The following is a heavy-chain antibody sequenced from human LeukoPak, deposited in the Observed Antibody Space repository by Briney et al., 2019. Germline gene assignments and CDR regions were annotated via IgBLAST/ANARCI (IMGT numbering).Heavy chain of an antibody. CDR1: GYTFTGYY. J-gene: IGHJ4*02. D-gene: IGHD1-26*01. CDR2: INPNSGGT. V-gene: IGHV1-2*02. Sequence: ASVKVSCKASGYTFTGYYMYWVRQAHGQGLEWMGWINPNSGGTNYAQKFQGRVTMTRDTSISTAYMELSRLRSDDTAVYYCARRNSGSYYPFGYWGQGTLVTVSS. CDR3: ARRNSGSYYPFGY.